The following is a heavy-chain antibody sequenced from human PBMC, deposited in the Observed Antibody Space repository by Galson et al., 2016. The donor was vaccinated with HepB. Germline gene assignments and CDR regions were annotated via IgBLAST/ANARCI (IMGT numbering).Heavy chain of an antibody. J-gene: IGHJ5*02. D-gene: IGHD6-19*01. Sequence: SVKVSCKASGGTFSIYAISWVRQAPGQGLEWMGGIIPIFGTANYAQKFQSRVTITADKSTSTAYMELTSLRSEDTAVYYCARGYTSGWYWFDPWGQGTLVTVSS. CDR3: ARGYTSGWYWFDP. V-gene: IGHV1-69*06. CDR2: IIPIFGTA. CDR1: GGTFSIYA.